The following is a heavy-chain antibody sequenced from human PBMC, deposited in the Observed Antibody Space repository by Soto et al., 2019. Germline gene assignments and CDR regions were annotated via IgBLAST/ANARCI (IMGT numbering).Heavy chain of an antibody. CDR3: ARGPRGIAARRDLDY. V-gene: IGHV1-2*04. CDR1: GYTFTGYY. J-gene: IGHJ4*02. D-gene: IGHD6-6*01. Sequence: ASVKVSCKASGYTFTGYYMHWVRQAPGQGLEWMGWTNPNSGGTNYAQKFQGWVTMTRDTSISTAYMELSRLRSDDTAVYYCARGPRGIAARRDLDYWGQGTLVTVSS. CDR2: TNPNSGGT.